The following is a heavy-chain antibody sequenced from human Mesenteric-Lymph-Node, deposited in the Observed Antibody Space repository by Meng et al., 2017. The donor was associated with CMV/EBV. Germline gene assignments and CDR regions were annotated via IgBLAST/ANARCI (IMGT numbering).Heavy chain of an antibody. V-gene: IGHV1-18*01. CDR2: ISAYNGNT. Sequence: ASVKVSCKASGYTFISYGISWVRQAPGQGLEWMGWISAYNGNTNYAQKVQGRVTMTTDTSTRTAYMELRSLRSDDTAVYYCVRGSMVSRLYYLGMDVWGQGTTVTVSS. CDR1: GYTFISYG. J-gene: IGHJ6*02. D-gene: IGHD4/OR15-4a*01. CDR3: VRGSMVSRLYYLGMDV.